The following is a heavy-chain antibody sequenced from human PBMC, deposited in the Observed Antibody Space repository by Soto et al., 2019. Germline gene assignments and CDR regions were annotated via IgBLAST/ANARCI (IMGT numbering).Heavy chain of an antibody. CDR2: ISAYNGNT. J-gene: IGHJ3*02. D-gene: IGHD3-22*01. V-gene: IGHV1-18*01. CDR1: GYTFTSYG. CDR3: ARDAYYYDSSGYYPNDAFDI. Sequence: GASVKVSCKASGYTFTSYGISWVRQAPGQGLEWMGWISAYNGNTNYAQKLQGRVTMTTDTSTSTAYMELRSLRSDGTAVYYCARDAYYYDSSGYYPNDAFDIWGQGTMVTVSS.